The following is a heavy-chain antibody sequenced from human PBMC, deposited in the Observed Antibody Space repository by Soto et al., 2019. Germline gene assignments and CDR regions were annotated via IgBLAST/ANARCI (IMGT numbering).Heavy chain of an antibody. Sequence: QVQLVQSGAEVKRPGASVKVSCKASGYTFTTYYMHWVRQAPGQGLEWLGIINPNGGSTTYAQKVKGRVTMTRDTSASTVYLQLSSLRADDTAVYYCARAGYCSGGTCFHGNCDYWGQGTLVTVSA. V-gene: IGHV1-46*01. CDR3: ARAGYCSGGTCFHGNCDY. D-gene: IGHD2-15*01. J-gene: IGHJ4*02. CDR1: GYTFTTYY. CDR2: INPNGGST.